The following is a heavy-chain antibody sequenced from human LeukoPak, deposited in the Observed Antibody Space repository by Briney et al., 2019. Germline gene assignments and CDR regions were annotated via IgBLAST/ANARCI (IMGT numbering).Heavy chain of an antibody. D-gene: IGHD5-18*01. CDR1: GFTFSSYG. J-gene: IGHJ4*02. CDR2: IKQDGSVK. Sequence: GGSLRLSCAASGFTFSSYGMHWVRQAPGKGLEWVANIKQDGSVKYYVDSVKGRFTISRDNAKNSLYLQMNSLRAEDTALYYCAKDIFRDTAVLSAGPFDFRGQGTLVTVSS. V-gene: IGHV3-7*03. CDR3: AKDIFRDTAVLSAGPFDF.